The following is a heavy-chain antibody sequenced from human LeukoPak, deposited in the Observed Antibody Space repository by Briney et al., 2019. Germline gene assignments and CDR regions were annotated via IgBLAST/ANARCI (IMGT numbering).Heavy chain of an antibody. J-gene: IGHJ4*02. V-gene: IGHV1-2*02. CDR2: INPNSGGT. D-gene: IGHD6-13*01. CDR1: GYTFANYY. CDR3: ARGPPVGAAAGRLLY. Sequence: GASVKVSCKASGYTFANYYIHLVRQAPGQGLEWMGWINPNSGGTNYAQKFQGRVTMTRDTSISTAYMELSRLRSDDTAVYYCARGPPVGAAAGRLLYWGQGTLVTVSS.